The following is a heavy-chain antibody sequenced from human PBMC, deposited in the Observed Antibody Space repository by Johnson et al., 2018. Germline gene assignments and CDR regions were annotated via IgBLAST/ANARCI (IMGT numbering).Heavy chain of an antibody. CDR1: GFTFSSYG. J-gene: IGHJ6*03. CDR3: AKDRISLQYYYYMDV. CDR2: ISYGGSNK. D-gene: IGHD2-15*01. V-gene: IGHV3-30*18. Sequence: QVQLVQSGGGVVQPGRSLRLSCAASGFTFSSYGMHWVRQAPGKGLEWVAVISYGGSNKYYGDSVKGRFTISRDNAKNSLYLQMSSLRAEDTALYYCAKDRISLQYYYYMDVWGKGTTVTVSS.